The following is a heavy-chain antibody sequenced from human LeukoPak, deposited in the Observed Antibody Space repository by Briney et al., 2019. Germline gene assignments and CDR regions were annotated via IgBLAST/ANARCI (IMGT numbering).Heavy chain of an antibody. J-gene: IGHJ3*02. Sequence: PSETLSLTCTVSGYSISSGYYWGWIRQPPGKGLEWIGSIYYSGNTYYNASLKSQVSISIDTSKNQFSLKLSSVTAADTAVYYCARGPPDCSSTSCYAFDAFDIWGQGTMVTVSS. D-gene: IGHD2-2*01. CDR3: ARGPPDCSSTSCYAFDAFDI. CDR1: GYSISSGYY. V-gene: IGHV4-38-2*02. CDR2: IYYSGNT.